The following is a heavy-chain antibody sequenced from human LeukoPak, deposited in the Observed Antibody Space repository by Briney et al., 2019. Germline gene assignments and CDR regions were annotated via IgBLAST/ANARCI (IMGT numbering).Heavy chain of an antibody. CDR1: GGSISTYS. D-gene: IGHD1-1*01. J-gene: IGHJ5*02. CDR3: ARHFDGPHPEGNSRLKWFDP. V-gene: IGHV4-4*07. Sequence: TSETLSLTCTVSGGSISTYSWSWIRQPAGNALEWIGRIHRSGTTNYNPSLKSRVTISMDTSKNQLSLKLSSVTAADTAVFYCARHFDGPHPEGNSRLKWFDPWGQGTLATVSS. CDR2: IHRSGTT.